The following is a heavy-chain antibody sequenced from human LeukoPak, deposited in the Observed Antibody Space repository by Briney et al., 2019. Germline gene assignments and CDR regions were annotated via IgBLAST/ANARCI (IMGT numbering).Heavy chain of an antibody. V-gene: IGHV3-48*04. CDR1: GFTFSSYA. J-gene: IGHJ4*01. D-gene: IGHD6-6*01. CDR3: ARDLYSSSSGPDY. Sequence: GGSLRLSCAASGFTFSSYAMNWVRQAPGKGLEWLSYITSTSSTIYYADSVKGRFTISRDNAKNSLYLQMNSLRAEDTAVYYCARDLYSSSSGPDYWGQGTLVTVSS. CDR2: ITSTSSTI.